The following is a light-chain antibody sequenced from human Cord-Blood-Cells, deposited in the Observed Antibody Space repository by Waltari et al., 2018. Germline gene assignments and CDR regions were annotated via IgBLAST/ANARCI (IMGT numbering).Light chain of an antibody. CDR2: DAS. Sequence: IAPTQSPAPLSLSPGERAPLSRRASQSVSSVLAWYQQKTGQAPRLLIYDASNRATGIPARFSGSGSGTDFTLTISSLEPEDFAVDYCQQRSNWPITFGQGTRLEIK. CDR3: QQRSNWPIT. V-gene: IGKV3-11*01. CDR1: QSVSSV. J-gene: IGKJ5*01.